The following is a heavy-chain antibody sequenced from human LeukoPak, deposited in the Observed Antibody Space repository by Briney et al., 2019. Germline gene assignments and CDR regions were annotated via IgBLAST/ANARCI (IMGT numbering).Heavy chain of an antibody. Sequence: PVGSLRLSCAASGFTFTNYAMSWVRQAPGKGLEWVSTIYFSGGDTYSADSVKGRFTISRDNAKNTLYLQMNSLRAEDTAIYYCAKDQGEAVVPRRFDYWGQGTLVTVSS. D-gene: IGHD2-2*01. J-gene: IGHJ4*02. V-gene: IGHV3-23*01. CDR2: IYFSGGDT. CDR3: AKDQGEAVVPRRFDY. CDR1: GFTFTNYA.